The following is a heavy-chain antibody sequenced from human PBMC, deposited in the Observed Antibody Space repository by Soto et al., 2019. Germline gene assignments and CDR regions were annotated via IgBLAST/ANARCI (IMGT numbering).Heavy chain of an antibody. D-gene: IGHD6-13*01. CDR1: GFTFSDYP. V-gene: IGHV3-23*05. Sequence: GGSLRLSCAASGFTFSDYPMTWVRRAPGQGLEWVSTIDKNSGTYYSDSVKGRFTISRDNAKNTLYLQVNSLRAEDTATYYCAKYSASGSRYFDFWGQGTLVTVSS. J-gene: IGHJ4*02. CDR3: AKYSASGSRYFDF. CDR2: IDKNSGT.